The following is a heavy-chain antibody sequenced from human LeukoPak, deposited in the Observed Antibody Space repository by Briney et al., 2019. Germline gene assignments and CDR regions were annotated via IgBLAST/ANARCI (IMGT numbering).Heavy chain of an antibody. Sequence: SETLSLTCAVYGGSFSGYYWSWIRQPPGKGLEWIGEINHSGSTNYNPSLKSRVTISVDTSKNQFSLKLSSVTAADTAVYYCARGEMIFDYWGQGTLVTVSS. J-gene: IGHJ4*02. D-gene: IGHD5-24*01. CDR3: ARGEMIFDY. V-gene: IGHV4-34*01. CDR1: GGSFSGYY. CDR2: INHSGST.